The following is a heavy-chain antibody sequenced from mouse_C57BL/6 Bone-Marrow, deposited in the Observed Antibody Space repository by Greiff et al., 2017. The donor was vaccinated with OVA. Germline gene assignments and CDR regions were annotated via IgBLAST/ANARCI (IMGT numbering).Heavy chain of an antibody. CDR2: IDPENGDT. CDR1: GSNIKDDY. CDR3: ITTVPKSLAWFAY. D-gene: IGHD1-1*01. V-gene: IGHV14-4*01. J-gene: IGHJ3*01. Sequence: EVQLQQSGAELVRPGASVKLSCTASGSNIKDDYMHWVKQRPEQGLEWIGWIDPENGDTEYASKFQGKATITADTSSNTAYLQLSSLTSEDTAVYYCITTVPKSLAWFAYWGQGTLVTVSA.